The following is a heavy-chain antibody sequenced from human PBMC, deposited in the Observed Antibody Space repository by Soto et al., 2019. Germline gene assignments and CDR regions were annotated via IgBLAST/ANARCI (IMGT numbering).Heavy chain of an antibody. CDR2: TYYGSKWYN. V-gene: IGHV6-1*01. J-gene: IGHJ4*02. CDR3: AREDYYDSSGYYYSSCYFDY. D-gene: IGHD3-22*01. Sequence: QTLSLTCAISGDSVSSNSAAWNWIRQSPSRGLEWLGRTYYGSKWYNDYAVSVKSRITINPDTSKNQFSLQLNSVAPEDTAVYYCAREDYYDSSGYYYSSCYFDYWGQGTLVTVSS. CDR1: GDSVSSNSAA.